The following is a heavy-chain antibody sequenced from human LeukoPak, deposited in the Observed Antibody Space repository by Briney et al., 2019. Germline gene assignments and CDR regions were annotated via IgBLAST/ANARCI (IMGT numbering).Heavy chain of an antibody. CDR1: GYTFTSYG. V-gene: IGHV1-18*01. CDR2: ISAYNGNT. J-gene: IGHJ4*02. D-gene: IGHD6-13*01. CDR3: AKDTYSARTNDY. Sequence: GASVKVSCKASGYTFTSYGISWVRQAPGQGLEWMGWISAYNGNTNYAQKFQGRVTMTRDMSTSTVYMELSSLRSEDTAVYYCAKDTYSARTNDYWGQGTLVTVSS.